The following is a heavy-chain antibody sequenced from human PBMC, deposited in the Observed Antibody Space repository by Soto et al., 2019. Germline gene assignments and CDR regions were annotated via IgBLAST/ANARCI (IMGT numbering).Heavy chain of an antibody. CDR3: TRGSTVVTLDYFHS. J-gene: IGHJ4*02. CDR1: GYTVTRHY. D-gene: IGHD2-21*02. V-gene: IGHV1-46*03. CDR2: IDPSGGST. Sequence: QVQLVQSGAEVKKPGASVKVSCKASGYTVTRHYMHWVRQAPGQGLEWMGIIDPSGGSTTYAQKFPDRVTMTRDMSTRTVYMELSSLRSDDTAIYYCTRGSTVVTLDYFHSWGQGTLVTVSS.